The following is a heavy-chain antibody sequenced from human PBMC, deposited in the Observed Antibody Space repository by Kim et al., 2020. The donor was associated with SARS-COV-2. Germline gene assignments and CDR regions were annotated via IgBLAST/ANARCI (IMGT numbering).Heavy chain of an antibody. D-gene: IGHD2-21*01. CDR3: ATTYCGDANCWANFFDP. V-gene: IGHV3-21*04. CDR2: MSSDTTGK. CDR1: RFSFSDYS. J-gene: IGHJ5*02. Sequence: GGSLRLSCVASRFSFSDYSMTWVRQAPGKGLEWVASMSSDTTGKYYAASVKGRFTISRDNAENLLFLDMNSLRAADTGIYYCATTYCGDANCWANFFDP.